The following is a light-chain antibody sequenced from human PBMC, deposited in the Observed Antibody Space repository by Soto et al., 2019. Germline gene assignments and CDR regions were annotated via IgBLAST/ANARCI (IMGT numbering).Light chain of an antibody. CDR2: AAS. Sequence: DIQMTQSPSSLSASVGDRVTITCRASQSINNYLNWYQQKPGKAPKLLIYAASSLQSGVPSRFSGSGSGTDFTLTISSLQPEDFATFYCQQSYSPLTWTFGQGTKVDIK. J-gene: IGKJ1*01. V-gene: IGKV1-39*01. CDR3: QQSYSPLTWT. CDR1: QSINNY.